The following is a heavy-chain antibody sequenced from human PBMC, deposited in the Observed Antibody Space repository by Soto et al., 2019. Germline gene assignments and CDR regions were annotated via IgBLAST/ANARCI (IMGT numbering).Heavy chain of an antibody. CDR3: ARDRVGPYCSSTSCYISAFDI. V-gene: IGHV3-21*01. CDR1: GFTFSSYS. D-gene: IGHD2-2*02. CDR2: ISSSSSYI. J-gene: IGHJ3*02. Sequence: GGSLRLSCAASGFTFSSYSMSWVRQAPGKGLEWVSSISSSSSYIYYADSVKGRFTISRDNAKNSLYLQMNSLRAEDTAVYYCARDRVGPYCSSTSCYISAFDIWGQGTMVTVSS.